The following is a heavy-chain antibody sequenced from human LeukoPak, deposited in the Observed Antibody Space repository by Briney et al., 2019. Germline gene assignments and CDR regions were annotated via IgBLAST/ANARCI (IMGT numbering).Heavy chain of an antibody. CDR1: GFTFSYCP. CDR2: ISGSGANT. J-gene: IGHJ4*02. Sequence: GGSLRLSCVASGFTFSYCPMSWVRQAPGQGLEWVTAISGSGANTYYSDSVKGRFTVSRDNSRNTLYVQMNNLRADDTAVYYCAKERVVGETGTVGFDFWGQGALVTVSS. D-gene: IGHD4-23*01. CDR3: AKERVVGETGTVGFDF. V-gene: IGHV3-23*01.